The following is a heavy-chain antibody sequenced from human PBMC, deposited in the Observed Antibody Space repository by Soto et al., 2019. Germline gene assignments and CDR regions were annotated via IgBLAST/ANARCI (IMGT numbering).Heavy chain of an antibody. D-gene: IGHD1-26*01. J-gene: IGHJ6*02. V-gene: IGHV3-30*18. Sequence: GGSLRLSCAASGFTFSSYGMHWVRQAPGKGLEWVAVISYDGSNKYYADSVKGRFTISRDNSKNTLYLQMNSLRAEDTAVYYCAKQRVVGATWYYGMDVWGQGTTVTVSS. CDR1: GFTFSSYG. CDR2: ISYDGSNK. CDR3: AKQRVVGATWYYGMDV.